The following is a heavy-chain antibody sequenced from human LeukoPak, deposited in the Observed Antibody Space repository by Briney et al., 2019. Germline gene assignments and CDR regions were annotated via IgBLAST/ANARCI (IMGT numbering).Heavy chain of an antibody. CDR3: ARVGGTAAGRPLDY. D-gene: IGHD6-13*01. CDR2: IYYNGRT. J-gene: IGHJ4*02. CDR1: GGPISSSRNY. V-gene: IGHV4-39*07. Sequence: SETLSLTCSVSGGPISSSRNYWVWIRQPPGKGLVWIGNIYYNGRTFYNSSLKSRVTISVDTSKNQFSLKLSSVTAADTAVYYCARVGGTAAGRPLDYWGQGTLVTVSS.